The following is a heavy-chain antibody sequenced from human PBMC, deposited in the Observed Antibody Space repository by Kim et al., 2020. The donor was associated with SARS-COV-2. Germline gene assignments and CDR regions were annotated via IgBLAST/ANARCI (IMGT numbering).Heavy chain of an antibody. Sequence: GGSLRLSCAASGFTFSSYWMSWVRQAPGKGLEWVANIKQDGSEKYYVDSVKGRFTISRDNAKNSLYLQMNSLRAEDTAVYYCARDHVVVVPAASHFDYWGQGTLVTVSS. CDR1: GFTFSSYW. CDR2: IKQDGSEK. CDR3: ARDHVVVVPAASHFDY. J-gene: IGHJ4*02. V-gene: IGHV3-7*01. D-gene: IGHD2-2*01.